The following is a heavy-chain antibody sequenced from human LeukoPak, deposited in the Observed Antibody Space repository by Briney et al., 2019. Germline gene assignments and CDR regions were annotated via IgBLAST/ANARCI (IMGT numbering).Heavy chain of an antibody. Sequence: SETLSLTCTVYGGTFRSYSLSWIRQPPGKGLEWIGEINFGGSINYTPSLKSRATISVDTSKNQFSLKLSSVTAAYADVDFCARGPRTYGGFLDYWGQGTLVTVSS. D-gene: IGHD4-23*01. V-gene: IGHV4-34*01. CDR3: ARGPRTYGGFLDY. CDR1: GGTFRSYS. CDR2: INFGGSI. J-gene: IGHJ4*02.